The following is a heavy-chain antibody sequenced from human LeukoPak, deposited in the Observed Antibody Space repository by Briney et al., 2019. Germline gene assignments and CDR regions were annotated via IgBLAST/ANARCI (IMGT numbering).Heavy chain of an antibody. J-gene: IGHJ4*02. CDR1: GFTFSDYY. D-gene: IGHD2-8*01. CDR2: ISSSGSTI. Sequence: GGSLRLSCAASGFTFSDYYMSWIRQAPGKGLEWVSYISSSGSTIYYADSVKGRFTISRDNAKNSLYLQMNSLRAEDTAVYYCARDPTLKMVHYYFDYWGQGTLVTVSS. V-gene: IGHV3-11*01. CDR3: ARDPTLKMVHYYFDY.